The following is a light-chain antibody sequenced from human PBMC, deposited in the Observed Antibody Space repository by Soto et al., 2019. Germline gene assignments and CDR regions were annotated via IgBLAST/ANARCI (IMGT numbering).Light chain of an antibody. Sequence: QSALTQPASVSGSPGQSITISCTGASSDVGGYNYVSWYQQHPGRAPKLMLYEVSKRPSGVSNRFSGSKSGTTASLTISGLQDDDEAEYYCNSRTSSGSSVFGGGTKVTVL. CDR3: NSRTSSGSSV. CDR2: EVS. J-gene: IGLJ2*01. CDR1: SSDVGGYNY. V-gene: IGLV2-14*01.